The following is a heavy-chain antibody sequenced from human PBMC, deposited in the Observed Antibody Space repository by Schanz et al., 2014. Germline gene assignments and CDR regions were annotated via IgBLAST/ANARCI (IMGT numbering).Heavy chain of an antibody. CDR1: GFTFSSYA. J-gene: IGHJ6*02. V-gene: IGHV3-23*01. D-gene: IGHD3-16*02. CDR2: ISGLGSST. CDR3: AKEVIPNYYAMDV. Sequence: EVQLLESGGGLVQPGGSLRLSCAASGFTFSSYAMNWVRQAPGKGLEWVSGISGLGSSTYYADSVKGRFMISKDSSKNTLYLQMNSLRAEDTAVYYCAKEVIPNYYAMDVWGQGTTVSVSS.